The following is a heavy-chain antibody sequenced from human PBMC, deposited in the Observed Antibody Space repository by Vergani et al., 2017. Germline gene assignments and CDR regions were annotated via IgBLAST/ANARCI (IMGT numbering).Heavy chain of an antibody. J-gene: IGHJ3*02. V-gene: IGHV4-39*07. CDR3: ARGGYYYDSSDDAFDI. D-gene: IGHD3-22*01. CDR2: IYYSGST. Sequence: QLQLQESGPGLVKPSETLSLTCTVSGGSISSSSYYWGWIRQPPGKGLEWIGSIYYSGSTNYNPSLKSRVTISVDTSKNQFSLKLSSVTAADTAVYYCARGGYYYDSSDDAFDIWGQGTMVTVSS. CDR1: GGSISSSSYY.